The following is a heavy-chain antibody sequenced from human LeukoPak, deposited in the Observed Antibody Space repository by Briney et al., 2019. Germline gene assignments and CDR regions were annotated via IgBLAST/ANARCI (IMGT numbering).Heavy chain of an antibody. Sequence: GGSLRLSCAASGFTFSSYGMSWVRQAPGKGLEWVSGINWNGGSTGYADSVKGRFTISRDNAKNSLYLQMNSLRAEDTALYYCARDGCSSTSCYVGNWFDPWGQGTLVTVSS. CDR1: GFTFSSYG. CDR3: ARDGCSSTSCYVGNWFDP. CDR2: INWNGGST. V-gene: IGHV3-20*04. J-gene: IGHJ5*02. D-gene: IGHD2-2*01.